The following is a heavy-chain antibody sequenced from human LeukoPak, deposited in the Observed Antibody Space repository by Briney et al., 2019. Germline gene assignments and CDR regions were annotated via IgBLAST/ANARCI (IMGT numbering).Heavy chain of an antibody. D-gene: IGHD3-22*01. CDR1: GFTFSSYA. CDR2: ISGSGGST. V-gene: IGHV3-23*01. CDR3: AKERITIIVVAHRLDY. Sequence: PGGSLRLSCAASGFTFSSYAMSWVRQAPGKGLEWVSAISGSGGSTYYADSVKGRFTISRDNSKNTLYLQMNSLRAEDTAVYYCAKERITIIVVAHRLDYWGQGTLVTVSS. J-gene: IGHJ4*02.